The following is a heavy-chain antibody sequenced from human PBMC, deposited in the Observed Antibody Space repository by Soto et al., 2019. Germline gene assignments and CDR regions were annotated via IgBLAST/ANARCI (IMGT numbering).Heavy chain of an antibody. Sequence: QVQLVESGGGVVQPGRSRRLSCAASGFTFSSYAMHWVRQAPGKGLEWVAVISYDGSNKYYADSVKGRFTISRDNSKNTLYLQMKSLRAEDTAVYYCARECLYGDYGYFDYWGQGTLVTVSS. D-gene: IGHD4-17*01. CDR2: ISYDGSNK. CDR1: GFTFSSYA. V-gene: IGHV3-30-3*01. CDR3: ARECLYGDYGYFDY. J-gene: IGHJ4*02.